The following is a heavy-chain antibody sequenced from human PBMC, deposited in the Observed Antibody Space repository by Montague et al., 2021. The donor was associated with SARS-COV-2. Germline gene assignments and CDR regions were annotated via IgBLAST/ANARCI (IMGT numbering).Heavy chain of an antibody. Sequence: TLSLTCTVSGGSISSGGYYWSWIRQHPGKGLEWIGYIYYSGSTYYNPSLKSRVTISVDTSKNQFSLKLSSVTAADTDVYYCARVQGITMIVVVIGAFDIWGPGTMVTVSS. J-gene: IGHJ3*02. V-gene: IGHV4-31*03. CDR2: IYYSGST. D-gene: IGHD3-22*01. CDR1: GGSISSGGYY. CDR3: ARVQGITMIVVVIGAFDI.